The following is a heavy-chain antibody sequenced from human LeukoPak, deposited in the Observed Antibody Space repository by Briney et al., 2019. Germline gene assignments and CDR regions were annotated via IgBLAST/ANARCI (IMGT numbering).Heavy chain of an antibody. Sequence: ASVKVSCKASGYTFTSYAMNWVRQAPGQGLEGMGWINTNTGTPTYAQGFTGRFVFSLDISVSTTYLQISNLKPEDTAVYYCARRSPSADAFDIWGQGTMVTVSS. CDR2: INTNTGTP. CDR1: GYTFTSYA. CDR3: ARRSPSADAFDI. V-gene: IGHV7-4-1*02. J-gene: IGHJ3*02.